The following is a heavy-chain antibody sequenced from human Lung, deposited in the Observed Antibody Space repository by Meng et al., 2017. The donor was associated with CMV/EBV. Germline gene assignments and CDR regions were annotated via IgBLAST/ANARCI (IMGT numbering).Heavy chain of an antibody. Sequence: GGSXRLXCTASRFXIADYAMHWVRQAPGKGLEWVAVIWSDGGDKYYADSVEGRFTISRDNSKNTLYLQMNSLRAEDTAVYYCAKDSYVVSTKTVDYYYGMDVWXQGATVTVSS. CDR2: IWSDGGDK. V-gene: IGHV3-33*06. J-gene: IGHJ6*02. CDR3: AKDSYVVSTKTVDYYYGMDV. D-gene: IGHD3-10*02. CDR1: RFXIADYA.